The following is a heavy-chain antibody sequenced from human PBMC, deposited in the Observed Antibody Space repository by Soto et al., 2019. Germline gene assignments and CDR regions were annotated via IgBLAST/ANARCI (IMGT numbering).Heavy chain of an antibody. CDR2: IGTAGDT. CDR3: ARLKKTYYYDSSGYSNYYYYGMDV. CDR1: GFTFSSYD. Sequence: GGSLRLSCAASGFTFSSYDMHWVRQATGKGLEWVSAIGTAGDTYYPGSVKGRFTISRENAKNSLYLQMNSLRAEDTAVYYCARLKKTYYYDSSGYSNYYYYGMDVWGQGTTVTVSS. V-gene: IGHV3-13*01. D-gene: IGHD3-22*01. J-gene: IGHJ6*02.